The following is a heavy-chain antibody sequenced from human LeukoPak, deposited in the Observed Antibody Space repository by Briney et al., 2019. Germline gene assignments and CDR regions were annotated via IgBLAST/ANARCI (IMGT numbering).Heavy chain of an antibody. Sequence: SETLSLTCTVSGGSISSYYWSWIRQPPGKGLEWIGYIYYSGSTNYNPSLKSRVTISVDTSKNQFPLKLSSVTAADTAVYYCARDLRPSNAFDIWGQGTMVTVSS. V-gene: IGHV4-59*01. CDR2: IYYSGST. CDR3: ARDLRPSNAFDI. D-gene: IGHD6-6*01. J-gene: IGHJ3*02. CDR1: GGSISSYY.